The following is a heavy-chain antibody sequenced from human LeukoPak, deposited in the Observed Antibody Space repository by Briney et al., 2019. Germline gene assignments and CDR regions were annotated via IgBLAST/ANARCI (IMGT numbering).Heavy chain of an antibody. D-gene: IGHD6-6*01. CDR2: INQDGSVN. Sequence: GRSLRLSRAASRLTFSNYWMSWVRQAPGKGLEWVANINQDGSVNYYMDSIKGRFTISRDNAKNSLFLQMNSLRADDTAVYYCARIGYSSSSLDYWGQGTLVTVSS. CDR1: RLTFSNYW. V-gene: IGHV3-7*01. CDR3: ARIGYSSSSLDY. J-gene: IGHJ4*02.